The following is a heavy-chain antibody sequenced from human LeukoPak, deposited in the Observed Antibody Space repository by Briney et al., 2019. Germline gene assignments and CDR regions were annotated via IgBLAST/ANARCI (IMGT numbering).Heavy chain of an antibody. J-gene: IGHJ4*02. Sequence: GGSMRLSCAASGFTFNIFGIHWVRQAPGKRLEWVAAISPDGNLEYYTESVKGRFTVSRENSNNMIYLQMNSLRGEDSAVYYCAKINNYDDYWGQGTLVTVSS. D-gene: IGHD3-22*01. CDR2: ISPDGNLE. V-gene: IGHV3-30*18. CDR1: GFTFNIFG. CDR3: AKINNYDDY.